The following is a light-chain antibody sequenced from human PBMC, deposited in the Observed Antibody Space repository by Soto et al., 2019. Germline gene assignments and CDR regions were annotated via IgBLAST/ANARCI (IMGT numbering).Light chain of an antibody. Sequence: DIQMTQSPSSLSASVVDRVTITCRASQSISSYLNWYQQKPGKAPKLLIYAASSLQSGVPSRFSGSGSGTDFTLTISSLQPEDFATYYCQQSYSTPRTVGGGNKVDIK. J-gene: IGKJ4*01. CDR1: QSISSY. V-gene: IGKV1-39*01. CDR3: QQSYSTPRT. CDR2: AAS.